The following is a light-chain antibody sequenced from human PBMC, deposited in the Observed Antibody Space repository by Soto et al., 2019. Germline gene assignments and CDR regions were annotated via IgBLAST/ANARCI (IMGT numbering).Light chain of an antibody. CDR3: QHYGSSPPNT. Sequence: EIVLTQSPATLSLSPVERATLSCRAIQSVKSTYLGWYQQKPGQAPRLLIYGASSRATGIPDRFSGTGSGTDFTLTIRRLEPEAFAVYYCQHYGSSPPNTFGQGTKVDIK. V-gene: IGKV3-20*01. J-gene: IGKJ2*01. CDR2: GAS. CDR1: QSVKSTY.